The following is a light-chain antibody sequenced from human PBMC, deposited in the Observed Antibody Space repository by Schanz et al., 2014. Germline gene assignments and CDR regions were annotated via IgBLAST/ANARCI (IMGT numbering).Light chain of an antibody. CDR2: TSD. Sequence: SVLTQPPSASGTPGQRVTISCSGSSSNIGSNPVNWYQQLPRAAPTLLIYTSDQRPSGVPDRFSGSKSGTSASLAISGLQSEDEADYYCAAWDDSLNGRGVFGGGTKLTVL. CDR1: SSNIGSNP. V-gene: IGLV1-44*01. J-gene: IGLJ3*02. CDR3: AAWDDSLNGRGV.